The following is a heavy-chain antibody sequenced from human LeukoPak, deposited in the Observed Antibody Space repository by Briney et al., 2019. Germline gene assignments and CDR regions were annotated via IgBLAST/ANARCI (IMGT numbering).Heavy chain of an antibody. V-gene: IGHV3-7*03. CDR2: INRDGSER. CDR3: ARRNAMDV. J-gene: IGHJ6*02. Sequence: GGSLRLSCAASGFTFSNYWMTWVRQAPGKGLEWVANINRDGSERYYVDSVKGRFTISGDDAKSSLYLQMNSLRAEDTAVYYCARRNAMDVWGQGTTVIVFS. CDR1: GFTFSNYW.